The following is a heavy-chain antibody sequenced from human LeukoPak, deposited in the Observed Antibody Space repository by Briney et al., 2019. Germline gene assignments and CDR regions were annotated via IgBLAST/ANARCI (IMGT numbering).Heavy chain of an antibody. D-gene: IGHD5-12*01. CDR2: ISAYNGNT. CDR1: GYTFTSYG. Sequence: GASVKVSCKASGYTFTSYGIIWVRQAPGQGLEWMGWISAYNGNTNYAQKLQGRVTMTTDTSTSTASMELRSLRSDDTAVYYCARDSPQSPVHIDDYWGQGTLVTVSS. J-gene: IGHJ4*02. CDR3: ARDSPQSPVHIDDY. V-gene: IGHV1-18*01.